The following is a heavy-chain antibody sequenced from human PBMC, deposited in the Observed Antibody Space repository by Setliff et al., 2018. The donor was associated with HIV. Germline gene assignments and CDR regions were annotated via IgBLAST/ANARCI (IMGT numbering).Heavy chain of an antibody. CDR1: DDSFSTNY. J-gene: IGHJ4*02. Sequence: KPSETLSLTCNVSDDSFSTNYWSWVRQPPGKGLEWIGYIYASGSTNYNPSLKRRVTISIDTSKNQFSLRLRSVTAADTAIYYCARLGRAIDRGGYSLRFDYWGQGTLVTVSS. CDR3: ARLGRAIDRGGYSLRFDY. D-gene: IGHD3-22*01. V-gene: IGHV4-4*09. CDR2: IYASGST.